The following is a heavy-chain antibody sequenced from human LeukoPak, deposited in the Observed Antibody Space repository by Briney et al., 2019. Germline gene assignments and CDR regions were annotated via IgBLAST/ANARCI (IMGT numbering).Heavy chain of an antibody. CDR3: ARHWAYCSGGTCYSFDD. CDR1: GGSISSSSHY. V-gene: IGHV4-39*01. J-gene: IGHJ4*02. D-gene: IGHD2-15*01. CDR2: IYYSGST. Sequence: SETLSLTCIVSGGSISSSSHYWGWIRQPPGKGLEWIGSIYYSGSTYYSPSLESRVTISVDTSKNQFSLKLRSVTAADTAVYHCARHWAYCSGGTCYSFDDWGQGTLVTVSS.